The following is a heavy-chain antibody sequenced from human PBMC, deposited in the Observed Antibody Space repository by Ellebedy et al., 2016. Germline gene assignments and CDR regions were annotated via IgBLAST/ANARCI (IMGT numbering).Heavy chain of an antibody. CDR1: GFTFSSYG. Sequence: GGSLRLSCAASGFTFSSYGMHWVRQAPGKGLEWVAVIWYDGSNKYYADSVKGRFTISRDNSKNTLYLQMNSLRAEDTAVYYCAKDPLMAIFGHWGQGTLVTVSS. J-gene: IGHJ4*02. CDR3: AKDPLMAIFGH. V-gene: IGHV3-33*06. D-gene: IGHD3-3*01. CDR2: IWYDGSNK.